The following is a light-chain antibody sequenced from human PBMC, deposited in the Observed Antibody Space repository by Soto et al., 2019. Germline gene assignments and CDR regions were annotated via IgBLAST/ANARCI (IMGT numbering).Light chain of an antibody. J-gene: IGLJ2*01. CDR2: EGS. Sequence: QSALTQPASVSGSPGQSITISCTGTSSDVGSYNLVSWYQQHPGKAPKLMIYEGSKRPSGVSNRFSGSKSGNTPSLTISGLQAEDEADYYCCSYAGSSTPVVFGGGTKLTVL. CDR1: SSDVGSYNL. CDR3: CSYAGSSTPVV. V-gene: IGLV2-23*01.